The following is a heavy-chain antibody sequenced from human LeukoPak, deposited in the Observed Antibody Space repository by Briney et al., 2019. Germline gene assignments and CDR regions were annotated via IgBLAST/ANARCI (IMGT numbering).Heavy chain of an antibody. CDR2: MNPNSGNT. CDR1: GYTFTSYD. CDR3: ARATSTVTSEYFDY. D-gene: IGHD4-11*01. J-gene: IGHJ4*02. Sequence: ASVKVSCKASGYTFTSYDINWVRQAPGQGLEGMGWMNPNSGNTVYAQKFQGRVTITRNTSISTAYMELSSLTSEATAVYYCARATSTVTSEYFDYWGQGTLVTVSS. V-gene: IGHV1-8*03.